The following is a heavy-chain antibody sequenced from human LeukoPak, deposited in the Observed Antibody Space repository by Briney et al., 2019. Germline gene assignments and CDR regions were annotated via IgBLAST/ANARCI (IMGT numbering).Heavy chain of an antibody. V-gene: IGHV3-23*01. CDR1: GFTFSSYA. CDR2: ISGSGRIT. CDR3: AKDGDIVVVPADKIGPPFDY. Sequence: PGGSLRLSCAASGFTFSSYAMSWVRQTPGKGLEWVSVISGSGRITYYADSVKGRFTISRDNSKNTLYLQMNSLRAEDTAVYYCAKDGDIVVVPADKIGPPFDYWGQGTLVTVSS. D-gene: IGHD2-2*01. J-gene: IGHJ4*02.